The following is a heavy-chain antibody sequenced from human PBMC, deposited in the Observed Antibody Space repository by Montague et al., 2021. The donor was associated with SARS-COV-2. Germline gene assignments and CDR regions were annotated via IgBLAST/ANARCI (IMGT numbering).Heavy chain of an antibody. CDR2: INHSGST. V-gene: IGHV4-34*01. CDR3: ARGPRITMTVVVITDKWFDP. J-gene: IGHJ5*02. CDR1: GGSFSGYY. D-gene: IGHD3-22*01. Sequence: ETLSLTCAVYGGSFSGYYWSWIRQPPGKGLEWIGEINHSGSTNYNPSLKSRVTISVDTSKNQFSLKLSSVTAAGTAVYYCARGPRITMTVVVITDKWFDPWGQGALVTVSS.